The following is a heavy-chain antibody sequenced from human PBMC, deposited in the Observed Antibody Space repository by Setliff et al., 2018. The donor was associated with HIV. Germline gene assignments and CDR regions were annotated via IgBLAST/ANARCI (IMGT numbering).Heavy chain of an antibody. CDR3: ARVSTDYVWGSFLSSGPYYFDF. CDR1: GGSIASDIYY. J-gene: IGHJ4*02. V-gene: IGHV4-61*09. Sequence: SQTLSLTCTVYGGSIASDIYYWNWIRQPAGKGLEWIGHISTSGTTNYNPSLKSRVTISADTSKSQFSLKLTSVTAADTAAYFCARVSTDYVWGSFLSSGPYYFDFWGQGALVTVSS. D-gene: IGHD3-16*01. CDR2: ISTSGTT.